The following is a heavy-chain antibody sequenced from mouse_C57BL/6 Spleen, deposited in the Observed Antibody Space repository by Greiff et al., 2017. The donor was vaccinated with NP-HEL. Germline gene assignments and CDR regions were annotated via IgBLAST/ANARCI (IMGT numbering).Heavy chain of an antibody. CDR2: IRSKSNNYAT. V-gene: IGHV10-1*01. CDR1: GFSFNTYA. Sequence: EVKLVESGGGLVQPKGSLKLSCAASGFSFNTYAMNWVRQAPGKGLEWVARIRSKSNNYATYYADSVKDRFTISRDDSESMLYLQMNNLKTEDTAMYYCVRNDGPPGYCDVWGTGTTVTVSS. D-gene: IGHD2-3*01. CDR3: VRNDGPPGYCDV. J-gene: IGHJ1*03.